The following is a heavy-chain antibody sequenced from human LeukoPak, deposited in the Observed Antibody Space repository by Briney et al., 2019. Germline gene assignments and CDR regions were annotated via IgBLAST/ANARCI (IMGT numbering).Heavy chain of an antibody. CDR3: ARHGQTAYDSSGYYR. Sequence: SETLSLTCSVSGGSISSGAYYWGWIRQPPGKGPLWYWSLHYSGRTYYNPSLKSRVTISVDTSKNHFSLNLSSVTAADTAVYYCARHGQTAYDSSGYYRWGQGFLVTVSS. V-gene: IGHV4-39*01. CDR2: LHYSGRT. D-gene: IGHD3-22*01. CDR1: GGSISSGAYY. J-gene: IGHJ4*02.